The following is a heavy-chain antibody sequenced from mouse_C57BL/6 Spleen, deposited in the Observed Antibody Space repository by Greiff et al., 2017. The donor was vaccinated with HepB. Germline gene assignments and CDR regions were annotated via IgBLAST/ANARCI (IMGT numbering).Heavy chain of an antibody. CDR2: INPNNGGT. D-gene: IGHD2-4*01. J-gene: IGHJ2*01. Sequence: VQLQQSGPELVKPGASVKISCKASGYTFTDYYMNWVKQSHGKSLEWIGDINPNNGGTSYNQKFKGKATLTVDKSSSTAYMELRSLTSEDSAVYYCARGEITTGYYFDYWGQGTTLTDSS. V-gene: IGHV1-26*01. CDR1: GYTFTDYY. CDR3: ARGEITTGYYFDY.